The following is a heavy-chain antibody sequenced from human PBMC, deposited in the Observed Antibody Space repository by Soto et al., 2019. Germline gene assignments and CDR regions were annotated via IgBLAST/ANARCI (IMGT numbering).Heavy chain of an antibody. D-gene: IGHD3-16*02. CDR1: GGSISSSSYY. V-gene: IGHV4-39*01. CDR3: ASYVWGSYRDDAFDI. J-gene: IGHJ3*02. Sequence: KPSETLSLTCTVSGGSISSSSYYWGWIRQPPGKGLEWIGSIYYSGSTYYNPSLKSRVTISVDTSKNQFSLKLSSVTAADTAVYYCASYVWGSYRDDAFDIWGQGTMVTVSS. CDR2: IYYSGST.